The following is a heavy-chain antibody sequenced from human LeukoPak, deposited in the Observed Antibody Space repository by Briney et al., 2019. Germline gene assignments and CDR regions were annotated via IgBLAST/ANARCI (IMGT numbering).Heavy chain of an antibody. Sequence: AETLLLTCTGSGCSISSYYWNWLRQAPGKGLEWIGNINYSGSTNYNPSLKRRVTISVDTSKNLFSLKLSSVTAADTAVYFCPRIVIDDAFDVWGQGTMVTASS. V-gene: IGHV4-59*01. CDR1: GCSISSYY. CDR2: INYSGST. J-gene: IGHJ3*01. CDR3: PRIVIDDAFDV. D-gene: IGHD1-26*01.